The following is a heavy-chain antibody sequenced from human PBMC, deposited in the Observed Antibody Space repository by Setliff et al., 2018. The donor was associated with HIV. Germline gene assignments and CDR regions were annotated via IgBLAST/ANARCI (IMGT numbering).Heavy chain of an antibody. Sequence: SETLSLTCTVSGDSISSYFWSWIRQSPGKGLEWIGFRSTTGSTNYKPSLRSRVTISVDTSKNQFSLRLTSVTAADTAVYYCARRIDNSGSFPDKNWFDTWGQGSLVTVSS. CDR1: GDSISSYF. J-gene: IGHJ5*02. D-gene: IGHD3-10*01. CDR2: RSTTGST. CDR3: ARRIDNSGSFPDKNWFDT. V-gene: IGHV4-4*09.